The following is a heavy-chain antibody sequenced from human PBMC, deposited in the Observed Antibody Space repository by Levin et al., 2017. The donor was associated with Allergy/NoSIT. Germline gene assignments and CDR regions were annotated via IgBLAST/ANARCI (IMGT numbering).Heavy chain of an antibody. CDR2: ISGSGGST. CDR1: GFTFSSYA. CDR3: AKDGYWSISSGSYRLSGYFDY. D-gene: IGHD3-10*01. J-gene: IGHJ4*02. V-gene: IGHV3-23*01. Sequence: GGSLRLSCAASGFTFSSYAMSWVRQAPGKGLEWVSAISGSGGSTYYADSVKGRFTISRDNSKNTLYLQMNSLRAEDTAVYYCAKDGYWSISSGSYRLSGYFDYWGQGTLVTVSS.